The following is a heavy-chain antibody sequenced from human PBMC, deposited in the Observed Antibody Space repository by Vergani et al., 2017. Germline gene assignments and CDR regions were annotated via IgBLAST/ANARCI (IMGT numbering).Heavy chain of an antibody. CDR2: IYYSGST. Sequence: QVQLQESGPGLVKPSETLSLTCTVSGGSISSYYWSWIRQPPGKGLEWIGYIYYSGSTNYNPSLKSRVTISVDTSKNQCSLKLSSVTAADTAVYYCARLGGPAVAGIRYYYYGMDVWGQGTTVTVSS. CDR1: GGSISSYY. CDR3: ARLGGPAVAGIRYYYYGMDV. J-gene: IGHJ6*02. D-gene: IGHD6-19*01. V-gene: IGHV4-59*08.